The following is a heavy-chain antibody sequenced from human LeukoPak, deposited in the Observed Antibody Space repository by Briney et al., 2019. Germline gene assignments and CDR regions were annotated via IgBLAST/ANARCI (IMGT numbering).Heavy chain of an antibody. J-gene: IGHJ5*02. CDR3: ARDISPSIHPVKWFDL. D-gene: IGHD5-18*01. Sequence: GGSLRLSCTASGFIFSSYSMNWVRQAPGKGLEWVSSISSFSTYIYYADSMKGRFTISRDNAKNSLYLQMNSLRAEDTAVYYCARDISPSIHPVKWFDLWGQGTLVTVSS. CDR1: GFIFSSYS. V-gene: IGHV3-21*01. CDR2: ISSFSTYI.